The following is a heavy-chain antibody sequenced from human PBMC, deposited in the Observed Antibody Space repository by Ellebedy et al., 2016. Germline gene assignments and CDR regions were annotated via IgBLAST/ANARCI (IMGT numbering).Heavy chain of an antibody. CDR1: GYTFTGYY. Sequence: ASVKVSCKASGYTFTGYYMHWVRQAPGQGLEWMGWINPNSGGTNYAQKFQGWVTMTRDTSISTAYMELSRLRSDDTAVYYCARGSSSGWYVRHYYYYGMDVWGQGTTVTVSS. V-gene: IGHV1-2*04. CDR2: INPNSGGT. D-gene: IGHD6-19*01. J-gene: IGHJ6*02. CDR3: ARGSSSGWYVRHYYYYGMDV.